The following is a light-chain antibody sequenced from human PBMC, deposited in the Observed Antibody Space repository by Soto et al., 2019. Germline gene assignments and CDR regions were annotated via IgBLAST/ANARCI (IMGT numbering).Light chain of an antibody. J-gene: IGKJ4*01. CDR3: QQYSSSSLT. V-gene: IGKV3-20*01. Sequence: EIVLTQSPGTLSLSPGERATLSCRASQSVSSSYLAWYQQKPGQAPRLLIYGGSSRATGIPDRFSGSGSGTDFTLTIIRLEPEDFAVYYCQQYSSSSLTFGGGTKVDSK. CDR1: QSVSSSY. CDR2: GGS.